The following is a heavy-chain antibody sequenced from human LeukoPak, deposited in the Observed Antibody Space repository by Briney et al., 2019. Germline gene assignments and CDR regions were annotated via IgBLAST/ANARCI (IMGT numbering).Heavy chain of an antibody. D-gene: IGHD2-15*01. CDR3: TNCATSGGWCYFDN. Sequence: GGSLRLSCAASGFTFSNYAMTWVRQAPGKGLEWVSSISGGGDNTYYAESVKGRFTISRDNSKSTLYLQMNSLRAEDTAVYYCTNCATSGGWCYFDNWGQGTLLTVSS. J-gene: IGHJ4*02. V-gene: IGHV3-23*01. CDR2: ISGGGDNT. CDR1: GFTFSNYA.